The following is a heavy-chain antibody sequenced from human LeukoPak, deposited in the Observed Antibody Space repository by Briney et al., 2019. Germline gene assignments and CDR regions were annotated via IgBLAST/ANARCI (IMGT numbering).Heavy chain of an antibody. CDR1: GFSLSSHW. Sequence: PGGSLRLSCAASGFSLSSHWMSWVRQAPGKGLEWVANINQDGSARYYVDSVKGRFTTSRDNAKNSMHLQMNSLRPEDTAVYYCARWDIRGTAHQLDYWGQGTLVTVSS. CDR2: INQDGSAR. J-gene: IGHJ4*02. CDR3: ARWDIRGTAHQLDY. D-gene: IGHD5-12*01. V-gene: IGHV3-7*01.